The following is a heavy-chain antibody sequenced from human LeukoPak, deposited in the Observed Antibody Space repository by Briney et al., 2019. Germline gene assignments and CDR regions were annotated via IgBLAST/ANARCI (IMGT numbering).Heavy chain of an antibody. CDR3: ARENWDFDF. CDR1: GFTLSTYW. CDR2: IRFNGN. V-gene: IGHV3-30*02. J-gene: IGHJ4*02. D-gene: IGHD7-27*01. Sequence: PGGSLRLSCAASGFTLSTYWMTWARQAPGKGLEWVASIRFNGNFYADYVKGRFTISRDNSKSTVSLQMDTLRTEDTALYYCARENWDFDFWGQGTLVTVSS.